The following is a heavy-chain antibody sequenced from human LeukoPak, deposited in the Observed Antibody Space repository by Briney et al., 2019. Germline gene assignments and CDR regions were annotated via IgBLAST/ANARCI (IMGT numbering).Heavy chain of an antibody. J-gene: IGHJ4*02. D-gene: IGHD2-21*02. Sequence: ASVKVSCKVSGYTLTELSMHWVRQAPGKGLELMGGFDPEDGETIYAQKFQGRVTMTEDTSTDTAYMELSSLRSEDTAVYYCATGLAYCGGDCFNYFDYWGQGTLVTVSS. V-gene: IGHV1-24*01. CDR2: FDPEDGET. CDR1: GYTLTELS. CDR3: ATGLAYCGGDCFNYFDY.